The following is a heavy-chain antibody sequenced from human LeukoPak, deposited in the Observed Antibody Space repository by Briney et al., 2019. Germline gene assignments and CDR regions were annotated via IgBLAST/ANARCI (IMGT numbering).Heavy chain of an antibody. CDR2: IYSGGST. Sequence: GGSLRLSCAASGFTVSSNYMSWVRQAPGKGLEWVSVIYSGGSTYYADSVKGRFTISRDNSKNTLYLQMNSLRAEDTAVYYCARGGGSSGYSHFGYWGQGTLVTVSS. D-gene: IGHD3-22*01. CDR3: ARGGGSSGYSHFGY. J-gene: IGHJ4*02. CDR1: GFTVSSNY. V-gene: IGHV3-53*01.